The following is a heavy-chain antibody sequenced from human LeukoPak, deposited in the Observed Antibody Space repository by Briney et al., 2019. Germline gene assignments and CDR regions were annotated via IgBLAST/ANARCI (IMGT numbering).Heavy chain of an antibody. D-gene: IGHD4-17*01. CDR3: ASSLVSTVTTLGP. CDR1: GFTFSDHY. CDR2: ISSSGSTI. J-gene: IGHJ5*02. Sequence: KPGGSLRLSCAASGFTFSDHYMSWIRQAPGKGLEWVSYISSSGSTIYYADSVKGRFTISRDNAKNSLYLQMNSLRAEDTAVYYCASSLVSTVTTLGPWGQGTLVTVSP. V-gene: IGHV3-11*04.